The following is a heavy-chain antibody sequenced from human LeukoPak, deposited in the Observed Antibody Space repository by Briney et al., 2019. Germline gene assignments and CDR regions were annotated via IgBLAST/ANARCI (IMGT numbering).Heavy chain of an antibody. Sequence: GGSLRLSCAASGFTFSNAWMSWVRQAPGKGLEWVSAISGSGGSTYYADSVKGRFTISRDNSKNTLYLQMNSLRAEDTAVYYCAKGGSGYDSPFDYWGQGTLVTVSS. CDR3: AKGGSGYDSPFDY. CDR1: GFTFSNAW. J-gene: IGHJ4*02. V-gene: IGHV3-23*01. D-gene: IGHD5-12*01. CDR2: ISGSGGST.